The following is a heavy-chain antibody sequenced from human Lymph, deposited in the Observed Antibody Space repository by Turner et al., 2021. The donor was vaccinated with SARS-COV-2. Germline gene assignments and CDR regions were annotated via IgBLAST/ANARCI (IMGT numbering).Heavy chain of an antibody. CDR1: GFTFSSYG. Sequence: EVQLLESGGGLVQPGGSLRLSCAASGFTFSSYGMSWGRQAPGKGVEWVSVISGSSGSTYYADSVKGRFTISRDNSKNTLYLQMNSLRAEDTAVYYCAKDRVVPPAIWNYYYYYGMDVWGQGTTVTVSS. V-gene: IGHV3-23*01. J-gene: IGHJ6*02. CDR2: ISGSSGST. CDR3: AKDRVVPPAIWNYYYYYGMDV. D-gene: IGHD2-2*02.